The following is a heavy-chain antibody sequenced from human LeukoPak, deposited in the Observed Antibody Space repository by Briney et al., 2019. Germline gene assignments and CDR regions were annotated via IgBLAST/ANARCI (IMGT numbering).Heavy chain of an antibody. D-gene: IGHD2-15*01. CDR3: AKGTKLAVAANNYLDY. CDR1: GFTFGSYA. V-gene: IGHV3-23*01. CDR2: ISGSGGST. Sequence: GGSLRLSCAASGFTFGSYAINWVRQAPGKGLEWVSIISGSGGSTYYADSVKGRFTISRDNSKNTLYLQMNSLRAEDTAVYYCAKGTKLAVAANNYLDYWGQGTLLTVSS. J-gene: IGHJ4*02.